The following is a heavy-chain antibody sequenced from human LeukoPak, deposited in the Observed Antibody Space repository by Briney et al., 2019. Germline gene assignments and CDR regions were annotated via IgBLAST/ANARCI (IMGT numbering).Heavy chain of an antibody. CDR3: ARGGGSSGWYRGNWFDP. J-gene: IGHJ5*02. D-gene: IGHD6-19*01. V-gene: IGHV3-7*01. CDR2: IKQDGSEK. Sequence: GSLRLPCAASGFTFSRYWMSWVRQAPGKGLEWVANIKQDGSEKYYVDSVKGRFTISRDNAKNSLYLQMNSLRAEDTAVYYCARGGGSSGWYRGNWFDPWGQGTLVTVSS. CDR1: GFTFSRYW.